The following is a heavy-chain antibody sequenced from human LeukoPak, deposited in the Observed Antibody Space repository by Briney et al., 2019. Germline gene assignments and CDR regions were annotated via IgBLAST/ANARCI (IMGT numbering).Heavy chain of an antibody. D-gene: IGHD3/OR15-3a*01. CDR3: GTHAGRTGSDD. CDR2: ISGSGTDI. Sequence: GGSLRLSCATSGFIFSGYYMSWIRQAPGKGLEWVSYISGSGTDISYADSVKGRFTISRDNAKGLLYLQMNSLRAADTAVYYCGTHAGRTGSDDWGQGTLVTVSS. CDR1: GFIFSGYY. V-gene: IGHV3-11*01. J-gene: IGHJ4*02.